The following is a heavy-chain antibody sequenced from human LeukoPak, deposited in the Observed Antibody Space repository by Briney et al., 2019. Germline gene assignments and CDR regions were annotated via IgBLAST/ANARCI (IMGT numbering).Heavy chain of an antibody. CDR1: GGSISSGSYY. V-gene: IGHV4-61*02. D-gene: IGHD3-3*01. Sequence: SETLSLTCTVSGGSISSGSYYWSWIRQPAGKGLEWIGRIYTSGSTNYNPSLKSRVTISVDTSKNQFSLKLSSVTAADTAVHYCARVTTIFGVVTDNFDYWGQGTLVTVSS. J-gene: IGHJ4*02. CDR2: IYTSGST. CDR3: ARVTTIFGVVTDNFDY.